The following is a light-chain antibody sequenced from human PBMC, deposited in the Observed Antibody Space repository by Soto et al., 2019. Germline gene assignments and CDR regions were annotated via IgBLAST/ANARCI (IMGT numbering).Light chain of an antibody. J-gene: IGLJ3*02. CDR1: SSDIGGYNY. CDR3: NSYTDRSNL. Sequence: QSALTQPASVSGSPGQSITISCTGTSSDIGGYNYVSWYQQHPGKAPKLMIYDVSNRPSGVSNRFSGSKSGNTSSLTISGLQAEDEADYYCNSYTDRSNLFGGGTKLTVL. CDR2: DVS. V-gene: IGLV2-14*01.